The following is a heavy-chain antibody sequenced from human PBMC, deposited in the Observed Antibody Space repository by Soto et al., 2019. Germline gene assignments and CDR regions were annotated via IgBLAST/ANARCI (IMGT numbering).Heavy chain of an antibody. J-gene: IGHJ4*02. V-gene: IGHV2-26*01. CDR2: IFSVDDK. D-gene: IGHD3-3*01. Sequence: SGPTLVNPTETLTLTCTVSGFSLSSANMGVSWIRQPPGKALEWLAHIFSVDDKSYSTSLKSRLTFSEDTSESQVVLTMTNMDPVDTATYYCARISLSSNYEENQYYFDSWGPGTLVTVSS. CDR3: ARISLSSNYEENQYYFDS. CDR1: GFSLSSANMG.